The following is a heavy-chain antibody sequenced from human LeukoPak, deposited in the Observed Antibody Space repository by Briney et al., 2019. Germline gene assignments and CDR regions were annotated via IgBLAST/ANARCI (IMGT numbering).Heavy chain of an antibody. Sequence: SETLSLTCTVSGGSISSGSYYWSWIRQPAGKGLEWIGRIYTSGSTNYNPSLKSRVTISVDTSKNQFSLKLSSVTAADTAVYYCAREMRGYYYGSGPAGDYYMDVWGKGTTVTISS. J-gene: IGHJ6*03. V-gene: IGHV4-61*02. D-gene: IGHD3-10*01. CDR3: AREMRGYYYGSGPAGDYYMDV. CDR2: IYTSGST. CDR1: GGSISSGSYY.